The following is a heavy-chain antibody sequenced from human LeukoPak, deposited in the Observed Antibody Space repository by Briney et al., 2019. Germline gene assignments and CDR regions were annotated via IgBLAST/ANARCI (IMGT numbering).Heavy chain of an antibody. D-gene: IGHD6-13*01. CDR1: GGTFSSYA. CDR3: AGLIAAAADHTPLDY. CDR2: IIPIFGTA. V-gene: IGHV1-69*06. Sequence: SVKVSCKASGGTFSSYAISWVRQAPGQGLEWMGGIIPIFGTANYAQKFQGRVTITADKSTSTAYMELSSLRSEDTAVYYCAGLIAAAADHTPLDYWGQGTLVTVSS. J-gene: IGHJ4*02.